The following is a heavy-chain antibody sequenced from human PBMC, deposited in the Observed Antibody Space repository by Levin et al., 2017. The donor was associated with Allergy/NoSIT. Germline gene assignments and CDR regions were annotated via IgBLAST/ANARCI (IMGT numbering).Heavy chain of an antibody. V-gene: IGHV1-2*02. Sequence: ASVKVSCKAAGYTFTDYYMHWVRQAPGQGLEWMGWVNCNGGGTPYARKFQGRVTLTRDTSITTAYIELSSLRSDDTALYYCARHDYGDYVQNSDYWGQGTLVTVSS. D-gene: IGHD4-17*01. J-gene: IGHJ4*02. CDR3: ARHDYGDYVQNSDY. CDR2: VNCNGGGT. CDR1: GYTFTDYY.